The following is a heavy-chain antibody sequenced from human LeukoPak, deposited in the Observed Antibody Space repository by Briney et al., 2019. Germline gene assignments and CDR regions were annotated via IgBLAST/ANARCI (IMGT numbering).Heavy chain of an antibody. CDR2: IHTSGSN. D-gene: IGHD3-3*01. V-gene: IGHV4-4*09. J-gene: IGHJ3*01. CDR1: GVSISPYY. Sequence: SETLSLTCAVSGVSISPYYWAWIRQPPGKGLEWIWYIHTSGSNNRYPALKSRVTISVDKSKKHFSLRRTSVTAADTAVYYCARLSAAVHLGAFDLWGQGTMVTVSS. CDR3: ARLSAAVHLGAFDL.